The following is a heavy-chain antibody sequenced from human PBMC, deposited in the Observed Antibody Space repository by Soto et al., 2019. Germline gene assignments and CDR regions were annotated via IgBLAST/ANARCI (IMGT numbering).Heavy chain of an antibody. Sequence: EVQLLESGGGLVQPGGSLRLSCAASGFTFSFYGMNWVRQPPGKGLEWVSSIRDNGGTTSYADSVKGRFTISRDNSKKTLYMLMNNLRGEDTAIYYCAKERHDFCSGLGSWGQGTLVTVSS. V-gene: IGHV3-23*01. CDR1: GFTFSFYG. CDR2: IRDNGGTT. CDR3: AKERHDFCSGLGS. D-gene: IGHD3-3*01. J-gene: IGHJ5*02.